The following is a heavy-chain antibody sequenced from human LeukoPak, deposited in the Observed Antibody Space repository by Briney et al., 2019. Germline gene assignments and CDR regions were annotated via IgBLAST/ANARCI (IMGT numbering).Heavy chain of an antibody. J-gene: IGHJ3*02. V-gene: IGHV4-4*02. CDR3: ARGGRSAFGI. Sequence: SETLSLTCAVSGGSISSDHWWSWVRQPPGKSLEWIGEIFHIGVTNYKPSLKSRVSMSVDNSRHQFSLNLRSVTAADTAVYFCARGGRSAFGIWGPGTKVIVSS. CDR1: GGSISSDHW. CDR2: IFHIGVT.